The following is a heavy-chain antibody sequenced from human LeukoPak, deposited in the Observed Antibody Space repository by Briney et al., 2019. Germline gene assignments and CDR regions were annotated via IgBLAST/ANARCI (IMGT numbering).Heavy chain of an antibody. V-gene: IGHV3-21*04. D-gene: IGHD3-16*01. Sequence: GGSLRLSCAASGFTFSSYSMNWVRQAPGKGLEWVSSISTSSIYIYYADSVKGRFTISRDNAKNSLYLQMNSLRAEDTAVYYCAKAGHIGWDYFDYWGQGTLVTVSS. J-gene: IGHJ4*02. CDR3: AKAGHIGWDYFDY. CDR2: ISTSSIYI. CDR1: GFTFSSYS.